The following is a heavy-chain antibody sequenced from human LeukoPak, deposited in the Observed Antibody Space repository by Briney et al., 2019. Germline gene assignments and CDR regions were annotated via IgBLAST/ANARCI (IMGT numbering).Heavy chain of an antibody. Sequence: WGSLRLSCAASGFTFSSYGMSWVRQAPGKGLEWVSAISGSGGSTYYADSVKGRFTISRDNSKNTLYLQMNSLRAEDTAVYYCARHRTASDYWGQGTLVTVSS. CDR2: ISGSGGST. V-gene: IGHV3-23*01. J-gene: IGHJ4*02. CDR3: ARHRTASDY. D-gene: IGHD3-16*02. CDR1: GFTFSSYG.